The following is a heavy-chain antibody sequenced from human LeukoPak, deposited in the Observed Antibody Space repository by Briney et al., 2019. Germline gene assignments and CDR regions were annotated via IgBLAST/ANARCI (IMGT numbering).Heavy chain of an antibody. D-gene: IGHD3-22*01. CDR3: ARVSGYYDSSGYRDY. CDR1: GYTFTSCG. V-gene: IGHV1-18*01. Sequence: WASVKVSCKASGYTFTSCGISWVRQAPGQGLEGMGWISAYNSNRNYAQKLQGRVTMTTDTSTSTAYMELRSLRSDDTAVYYCARVSGYYDSSGYRDYWGQGTLVTVSS. CDR2: ISAYNSNR. J-gene: IGHJ4*02.